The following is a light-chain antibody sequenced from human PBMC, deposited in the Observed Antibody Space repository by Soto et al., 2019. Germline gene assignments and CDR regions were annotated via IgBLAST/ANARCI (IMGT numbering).Light chain of an antibody. CDR3: SSYRVGGSYV. V-gene: IGLV2-14*03. CDR2: DVS. J-gene: IGLJ1*01. CDR1: SSDVGRHNA. Sequence: QSALTQPASVSGSPGQSITIACSGTSSDVGRHNAVSWYQQHPGKVPQLMIYDVSIRPSGISDRLSASKSGNMASLTISGLQAEDEAKYYCSSYRVGGSYVFGTGTKVTVL.